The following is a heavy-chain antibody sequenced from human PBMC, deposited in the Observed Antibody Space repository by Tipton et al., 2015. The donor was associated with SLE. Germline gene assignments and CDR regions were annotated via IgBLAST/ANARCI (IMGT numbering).Heavy chain of an antibody. CDR2: MNPNTGDA. V-gene: IGHV1-8*03. Sequence: QSGAEVKKPGASVKVSCKASGFTFSNYDVNWVRQGTGQGLEWVGWMNPNTGDAGNAQKFQGRVSITRDTSKSTAYMELRSLRSEDTAVYYCARGDGEFDYWGQGTLVTVSS. D-gene: IGHD3-10*01. CDR3: ARGDGEFDY. CDR1: GFTFSNYD. J-gene: IGHJ4*02.